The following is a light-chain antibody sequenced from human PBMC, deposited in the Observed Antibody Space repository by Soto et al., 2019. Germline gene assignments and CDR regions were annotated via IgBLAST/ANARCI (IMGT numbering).Light chain of an antibody. CDR1: SSDVGSYNL. CDR3: CSYAGSSTVL. CDR2: EVS. V-gene: IGLV2-23*02. Sequence: QSALTQPASVSGSPGQSITISCTGTSSDVGSYNLVSWYQQHPGKAPKLMIYEVSKRPSGVSNRFSGSKSGNTASLTISGLQAEDEADYYCCSYAGSSTVLFGGWTKLTVL. J-gene: IGLJ2*01.